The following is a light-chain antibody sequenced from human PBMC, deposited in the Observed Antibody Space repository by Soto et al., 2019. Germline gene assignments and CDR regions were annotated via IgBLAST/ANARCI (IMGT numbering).Light chain of an antibody. CDR3: PKYNSAPWT. Sequence: DIQMTQSPSSLSASAGDRVTITCRASQGISNYLAWYQQRPGKVPKLLIYTASTLQSGVPSRFSGSGSGAEFTLTISSLQPEDVATYYCPKYNSAPWTFGQGTKVDIK. V-gene: IGKV1-27*01. CDR2: TAS. CDR1: QGISNY. J-gene: IGKJ1*01.